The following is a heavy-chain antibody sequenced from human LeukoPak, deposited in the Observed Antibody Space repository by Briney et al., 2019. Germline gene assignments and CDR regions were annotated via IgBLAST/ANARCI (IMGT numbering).Heavy chain of an antibody. J-gene: IGHJ6*02. CDR1: GGSFSGYY. CDR2: INHSGST. V-gene: IGHV4-34*01. CDR3: ARDQEYYYGMDV. Sequence: PSETLSLTCAVYGGSFSGYYWSWIRQPPGKGLEWIGEINHSGSTNYNPSLKSRVTMSVDTSKNQFSLKLSSVTAADTAVYYCARDQEYYYGMDVWGQGTTVTVSS.